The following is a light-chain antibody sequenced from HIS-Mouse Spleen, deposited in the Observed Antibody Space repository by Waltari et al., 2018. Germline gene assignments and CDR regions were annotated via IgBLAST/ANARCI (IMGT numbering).Light chain of an antibody. CDR3: YSTDSSGNHRV. V-gene: IGLV3-10*01. Sequence: SYELTQPPPVSVSPGQTARITCSGDALPTKYAYWYQQKSGQAPVLVIYEDSKRPYGIPERFSGSSSGTMATLTISGAQVEDEADYYCYSTDSSGNHRVFGGGTKLTVL. J-gene: IGLJ2*01. CDR1: ALPTKY. CDR2: EDS.